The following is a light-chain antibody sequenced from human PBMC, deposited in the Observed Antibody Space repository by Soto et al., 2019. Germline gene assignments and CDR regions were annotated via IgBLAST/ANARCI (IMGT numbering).Light chain of an antibody. V-gene: IGLV2-14*01. J-gene: IGLJ1*01. CDR3: LSKTRSISYV. CDR2: EVS. CDR1: TSDVGGYNY. Sequence: QSALTQPASVSGSPGQSITISCTGTTSDVGGYNYVSWYQQHPGKVPKLLIHEVSNRPSGVSNRFSGSKSGNTASLTISGLQAEDEAEYYCLSKTRSISYVFGTGTKLTVL.